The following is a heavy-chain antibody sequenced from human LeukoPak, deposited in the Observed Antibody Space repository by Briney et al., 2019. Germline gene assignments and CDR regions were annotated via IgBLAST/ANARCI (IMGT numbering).Heavy chain of an antibody. D-gene: IGHD3-9*01. J-gene: IGHJ4*02. Sequence: GGSLRLSCAASGLTVSKNYMSWVRQAPGKGLEWVSYISSSSYTIYYADSVKGRFTISRDNAKNSLYLQMNSLRPEDTAVYYCARGQYDILTGLPLPDSWGQGTLVTVSS. CDR3: ARGQYDILTGLPLPDS. CDR1: GLTVSKNY. CDR2: ISSSSYTI. V-gene: IGHV3-48*01.